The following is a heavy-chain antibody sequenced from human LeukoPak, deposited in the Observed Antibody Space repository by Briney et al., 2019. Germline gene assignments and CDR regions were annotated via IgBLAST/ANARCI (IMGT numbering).Heavy chain of an antibody. Sequence: SETLSLTCTVSGGSISPYYWSWIRQPPGKELEWIGCIFYSGNTNYNPSLKSRVTLSVDTSKDQFSLKLTSVTAADTAVYYCARHGPYFEILTGYFDSWGQGTLVTVSS. D-gene: IGHD3-9*01. V-gene: IGHV4-59*08. CDR3: ARHGPYFEILTGYFDS. CDR2: IFYSGNT. J-gene: IGHJ4*02. CDR1: GGSISPYY.